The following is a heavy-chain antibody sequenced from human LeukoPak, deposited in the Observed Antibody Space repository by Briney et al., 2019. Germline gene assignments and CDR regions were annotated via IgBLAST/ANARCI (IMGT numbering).Heavy chain of an antibody. Sequence: PGGSLRLSCAASGFTVSNSYMNWVRQAPGKGLEWVAVTSSDLNVKLYADSVKGRFTISRDNSGSTLYLQMNSLRPEDTAIYYCAREGYYGSGSPPSLYFDYWGQGTLVTVSP. CDR1: GFTVSNSY. D-gene: IGHD3-10*01. J-gene: IGHJ4*02. CDR2: TSSDLNVK. V-gene: IGHV3-30*03. CDR3: AREGYYGSGSPPSLYFDY.